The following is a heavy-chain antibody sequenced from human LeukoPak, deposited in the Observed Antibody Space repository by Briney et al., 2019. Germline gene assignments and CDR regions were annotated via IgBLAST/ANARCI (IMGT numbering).Heavy chain of an antibody. Sequence: GASVKVSCKVSGYTLTELSMHWVRQAPGKGLEWMGGFEPEDGETIYAQKFQGRVTMTEDTSTDTAYMELSSLRSEDTAVYYCATVRLSYYDILTGYYAHYFDYWGQGTLVTVSS. CDR1: GYTLTELS. D-gene: IGHD3-9*01. V-gene: IGHV1-24*01. J-gene: IGHJ4*02. CDR3: ATVRLSYYDILTGYYAHYFDY. CDR2: FEPEDGET.